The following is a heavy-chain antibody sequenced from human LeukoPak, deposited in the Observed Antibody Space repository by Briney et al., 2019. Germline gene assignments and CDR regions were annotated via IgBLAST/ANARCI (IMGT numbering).Heavy chain of an antibody. Sequence: QSGGSLRLSCAASGFTFSSYAMSWVRQAPGKGLEWVSAISGSGGSTYYADSVKGRFTISRDNSKNTVYVQVNSLRPEDTAVYYCARDLWSDYWRGAFDYWGPGTLVTVSS. CDR2: ISGSGGST. J-gene: IGHJ4*02. CDR1: GFTFSSYA. D-gene: IGHD3-3*01. V-gene: IGHV3-23*01. CDR3: ARDLWSDYWRGAFDY.